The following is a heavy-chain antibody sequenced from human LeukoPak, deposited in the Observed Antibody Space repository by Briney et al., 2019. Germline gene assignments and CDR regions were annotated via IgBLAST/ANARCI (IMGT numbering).Heavy chain of an antibody. D-gene: IGHD6-19*01. CDR2: ISGSGGST. CDR3: ARALHPIAVAGNFDY. V-gene: IGHV3-23*01. Sequence: GVSLRLSCAASGFTFSSYAMIWLRQAPGKGLEWVSAISGSGGSTDYADSVKGRFTISRYNSKNTLYLQMNSLRAEDTAVYYCARALHPIAVAGNFDYWGQGTLVTVSS. CDR1: GFTFSSYA. J-gene: IGHJ4*02.